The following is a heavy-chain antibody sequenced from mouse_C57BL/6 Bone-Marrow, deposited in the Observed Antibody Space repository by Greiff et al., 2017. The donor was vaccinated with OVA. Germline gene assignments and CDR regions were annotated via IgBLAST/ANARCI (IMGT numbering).Heavy chain of an antibody. D-gene: IGHD1-1*01. CDR2: IYPRSGNT. Sequence: QVQLKESGAELARPGASVKLSCKASGYTFTSYGISWVKQRTGQGLEWIGEIYPRSGNTYYNEKFKGKATLTADKSSSTAYMELRSLTSEDSAVYFCARSPYYYGSSFYFDYWGQGTTLTVSS. CDR1: GYTFTSYG. CDR3: ARSPYYYGSSFYFDY. J-gene: IGHJ2*01. V-gene: IGHV1-81*01.